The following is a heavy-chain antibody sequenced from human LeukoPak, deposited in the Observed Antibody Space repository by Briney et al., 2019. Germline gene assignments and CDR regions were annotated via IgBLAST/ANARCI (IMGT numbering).Heavy chain of an antibody. Sequence: GGSLRLSCAASGFTFSSYEMNWVRQAPGKGLEWVANIKQDGSEKYYVDSVKGRFTISRDNAKNSLYLQMNSLRAEDTAVYYCARETEGYSSGWPDYWGQGTLVTVSS. D-gene: IGHD6-19*01. CDR1: GFTFSSYE. J-gene: IGHJ4*02. V-gene: IGHV3-7*01. CDR3: ARETEGYSSGWPDY. CDR2: IKQDGSEK.